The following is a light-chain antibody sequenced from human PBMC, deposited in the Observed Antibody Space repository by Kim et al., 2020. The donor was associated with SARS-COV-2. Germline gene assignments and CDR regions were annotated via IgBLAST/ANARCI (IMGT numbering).Light chain of an antibody. J-gene: IGLJ3*02. CDR3: SSYTSSSTPWV. CDR2: DVS. Sequence: QSVLTQPASVSGSPGQSITISCTGTSSDVGGYNYVSWYQHHPGMAPKLVIYDVSKRPSGVSNRFSGSKSGNTASLTISGLQAEDEADYYCSSYTSSSTPWVFGGGTKLTVL. CDR1: SSDVGGYNY. V-gene: IGLV2-14*03.